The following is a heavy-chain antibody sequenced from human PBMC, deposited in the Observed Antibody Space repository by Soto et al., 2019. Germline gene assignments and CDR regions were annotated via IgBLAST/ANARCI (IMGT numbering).Heavy chain of an antibody. CDR2: ISSSSSTI. CDR1: GFAFSSYD. Sequence: EVQLVESGGGLVQPGGSLRLSCAASGFAFSSYDMNWVRQAPGKGLEWVAYISSSSSTIYYADSVKGRFTISRDNAKKSLYLQMNSLRAEDTAVYYCGRGYCSSSSCSGGNDYWGQGTLVTASS. J-gene: IGHJ4*02. D-gene: IGHD2-2*01. CDR3: GRGYCSSSSCSGGNDY. V-gene: IGHV3-48*01.